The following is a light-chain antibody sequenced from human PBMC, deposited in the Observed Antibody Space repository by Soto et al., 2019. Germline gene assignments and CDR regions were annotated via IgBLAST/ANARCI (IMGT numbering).Light chain of an antibody. J-gene: IGKJ1*01. CDR2: GVS. CDR3: HQRQSWPRT. V-gene: IGKV3-15*01. Sequence: EIVMTQSPATLSVSPGERATLSCRASQSVSVNLAWYQQKPGQAPRLLIYGVSTRATGIPARFSASGSGTDFTLTISDVQPEDFALYYCHQRQSWPRTFGQGTKVDIK. CDR1: QSVSVN.